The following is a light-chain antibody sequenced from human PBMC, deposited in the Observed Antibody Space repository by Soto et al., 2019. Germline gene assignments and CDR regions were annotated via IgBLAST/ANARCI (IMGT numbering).Light chain of an antibody. CDR2: GAS. Sequence: EIVMTQSPATLTVSPGERATLSCRASQSVSSNLAWYQQKPGQAPRLLIDGASTRATGIPARFSGRGSGTEFTLTISNLQSEDFAVYFCQQYHNWPPITFGQGTRLEIK. CDR3: QQYHNWPPIT. J-gene: IGKJ5*01. CDR1: QSVSSN. V-gene: IGKV3D-15*01.